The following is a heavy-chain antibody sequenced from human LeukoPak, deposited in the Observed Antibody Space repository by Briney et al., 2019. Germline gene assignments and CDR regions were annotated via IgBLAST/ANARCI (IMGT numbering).Heavy chain of an antibody. CDR2: ISSSSSYI. V-gene: IGHV3-21*01. CDR3: ARDIAGDYDFWSGYRGY. D-gene: IGHD3-3*01. Sequence: GGSLRLSCAASGFTFSSYSMNWVRQAPGKGLEWVSSISSSSSYIYYADSVKGRFTISRDNAKNSLYLQMNSLRAEDTAVYYCARDIAGDYDFWSGYRGYWGQGTLVTVSS. CDR1: GFTFSSYS. J-gene: IGHJ4*02.